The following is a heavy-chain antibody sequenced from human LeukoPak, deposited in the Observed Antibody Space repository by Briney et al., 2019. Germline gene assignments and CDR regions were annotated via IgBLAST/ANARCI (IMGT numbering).Heavy chain of an antibody. J-gene: IGHJ4*02. CDR2: IYTSGST. CDR3: AGGGRYYTMDY. CDR1: GVSISSGSYY. Sequence: SETLSLTCTVSGVSISSGSYYWSWIRQPAGKGLEWIGRIYTSGSTNYNPSLKSRVTISVDTSKNQFSLKLSSVTAADTAVYYCAGGGRYYTMDYWGQGTLVTVSS. V-gene: IGHV4-61*02. D-gene: IGHD3-3*01.